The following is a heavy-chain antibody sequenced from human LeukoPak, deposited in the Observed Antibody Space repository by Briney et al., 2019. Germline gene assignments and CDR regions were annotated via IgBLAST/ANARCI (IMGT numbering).Heavy chain of an antibody. CDR3: ARGVPLGYCTYGVCYPPYYFDY. Sequence: ASVKVSCKASGYTFISYNINWVRQATGQGLEWMGWVNPRSGNAGYLQKFQGRLTITRDTSVDTAYMDLSSLSSEDTAVYYCARGVPLGYCTYGVCYPPYYFDYWGQGTLVTASS. CDR2: VNPRSGNA. D-gene: IGHD2-8*01. V-gene: IGHV1-8*03. CDR1: GYTFISYN. J-gene: IGHJ4*02.